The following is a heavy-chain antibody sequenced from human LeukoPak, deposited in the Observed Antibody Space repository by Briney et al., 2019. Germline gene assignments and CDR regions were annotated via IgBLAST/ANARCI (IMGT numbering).Heavy chain of an antibody. CDR2: VSGSGGRGAT. J-gene: IGHJ5*02. CDR3: ARDSSTGAEYTSVFAGAETFDP. D-gene: IGHD3-16*01. V-gene: IGHV3-23*01. Sequence: GGSLRLSCVASGFTFINYVMSWVRQVPGKGPEWISAVSGSGGRGATYYSDSVKGRFTISRDNAKNSLYLQMNSLRAEDTAVYHCARDSSTGAEYTSVFAGAETFDPWGQGALVTVSS. CDR1: GFTFINYV.